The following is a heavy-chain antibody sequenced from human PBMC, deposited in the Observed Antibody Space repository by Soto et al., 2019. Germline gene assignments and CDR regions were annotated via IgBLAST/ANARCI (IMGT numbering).Heavy chain of an antibody. J-gene: IGHJ4*02. CDR1: GFTFTSSA. Sequence: SVKVSCKASGFTFTSSAMQWVRQARGQRLEWIGWIVVGSGNTNYAQKFQERVTITRDMSTSTAYMELSSLRSEDTAVYYFAAGPPYDFWSGYRFYFDYWGQGTLVTVSS. V-gene: IGHV1-58*02. CDR3: AAGPPYDFWSGYRFYFDY. CDR2: IVVGSGNT. D-gene: IGHD3-3*01.